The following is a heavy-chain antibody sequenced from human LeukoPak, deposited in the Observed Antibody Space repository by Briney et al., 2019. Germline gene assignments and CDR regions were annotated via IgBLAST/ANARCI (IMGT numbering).Heavy chain of an antibody. CDR3: AREILAPGKTHDY. J-gene: IGHJ4*02. CDR2: INDDGSAT. V-gene: IGHV3-74*01. CDR1: GFTFSNAW. Sequence: PGGSLRLSCAASGFTFSNAWMSWVRQAPGKGLEWVSRINDDGSATFYADSVKGRFTISRDNAKNTLFLQINSLRAEDTAVYYCAREILAPGKTHDYWGQGTLVTVSS.